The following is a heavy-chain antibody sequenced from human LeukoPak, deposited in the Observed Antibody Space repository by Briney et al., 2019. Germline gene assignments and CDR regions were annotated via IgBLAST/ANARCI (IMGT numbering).Heavy chain of an antibody. CDR1: GFTFTSYA. J-gene: IGHJ4*02. D-gene: IGHD3-22*01. CDR3: AKSGIPGYFDSSGYYTLLGY. CDR2: ISGSGGST. Sequence: GGSLRLSCAASGFTFTSYAMSWVRQAPGKGLEWVSTISGSGGSTYYADSAKGRFTISRDNSKNTLYLQMNSLRAEDTAIYYCAKSGIPGYFDSSGYYTLLGYWGRGTLVTVSS. V-gene: IGHV3-23*01.